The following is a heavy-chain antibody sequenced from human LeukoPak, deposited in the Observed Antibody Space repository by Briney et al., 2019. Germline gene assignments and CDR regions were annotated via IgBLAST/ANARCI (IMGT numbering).Heavy chain of an antibody. CDR1: GFTFSSYE. Sequence: PGGSLRLSCAASGFTFSSYEMNWVRQAPGKGLEWVSYISSSGGTIYYADSVKGRFTISRDNAKNSLYLQMNSLRAEDTAVYYCARDLGYCSGGSCYRRFDPWGQGTLVTVSS. J-gene: IGHJ5*02. CDR3: ARDLGYCSGGSCYRRFDP. V-gene: IGHV3-48*03. D-gene: IGHD2-15*01. CDR2: ISSSGGTI.